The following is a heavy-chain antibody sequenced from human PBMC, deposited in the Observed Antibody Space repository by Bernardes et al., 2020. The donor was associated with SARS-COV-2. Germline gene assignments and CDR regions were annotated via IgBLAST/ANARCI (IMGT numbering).Heavy chain of an antibody. CDR1: GFTFSSYW. Sequence: GGSLRLSCAASGFTFSSYWMHWVRQAPGKGLVWVSRINSDGSSTSYADSVKGRFTISRDNAKNTLYLQMNSLRAEDTAVYYCARDHSLGYCSSTSCYYYYYMDVWGKGTTVTVSS. CDR3: ARDHSLGYCSSTSCYYYYYMDV. J-gene: IGHJ6*03. D-gene: IGHD2-2*01. CDR2: INSDGSST. V-gene: IGHV3-74*01.